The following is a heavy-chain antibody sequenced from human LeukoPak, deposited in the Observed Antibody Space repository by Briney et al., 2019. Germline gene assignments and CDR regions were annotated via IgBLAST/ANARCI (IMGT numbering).Heavy chain of an antibody. V-gene: IGHV3-23*01. J-gene: IGHJ3*02. D-gene: IGHD3-10*01. CDR3: AKVAPTMGISDAFDI. Sequence: LVGSLRLSCAASRFTLTGDVMSTVCQTPGKRVEWVSAISGSGGSTYYADSVDGRFTISRDNSENTLYLQMNSLRAEDTAVYYCAKVAPTMGISDAFDIWGQGTMVTVSS. CDR1: RFTLTGDV. CDR2: ISGSGGST.